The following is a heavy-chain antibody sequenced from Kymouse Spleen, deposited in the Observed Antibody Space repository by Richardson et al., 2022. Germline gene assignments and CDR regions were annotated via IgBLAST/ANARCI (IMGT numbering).Heavy chain of an antibody. D-gene: IGHD3-10*01. Sequence: EVQLVESGGGLVQPGGSLRLSCAASGFTFSSYSMNWVRQAPGKGLEWVSYISSSSSTIYYADSVKGRFTISRDNAKNSLYLQMNSLRDEDTAVYYCARYGSGSSLYYYYGMDVWGQGTTVTVSS. CDR1: GFTFSSYS. V-gene: IGHV3-48*02. CDR3: ARYGSGSSLYYYYGMDV. J-gene: IGHJ6*02. CDR2: ISSSSSTI.